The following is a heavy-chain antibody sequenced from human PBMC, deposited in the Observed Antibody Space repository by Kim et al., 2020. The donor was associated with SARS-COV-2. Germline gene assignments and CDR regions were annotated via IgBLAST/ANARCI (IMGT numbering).Heavy chain of an antibody. CDR3: AKSGPFMAPDGFDV. CDR2: IKPGDSET. V-gene: IGHV5-51*01. Sequence: GESLKISCRGSRYTFGNYWIGWVRQMPGKGLEWMGIIKPGDSETRYSPSFQGQVIISVDMSINTAYLQWSSLQASDTAMYFCAKSGPFMAPDGFDVWGQGTVVIVSS. D-gene: IGHD3-10*01. CDR1: RYTFGNYW. J-gene: IGHJ3*01.